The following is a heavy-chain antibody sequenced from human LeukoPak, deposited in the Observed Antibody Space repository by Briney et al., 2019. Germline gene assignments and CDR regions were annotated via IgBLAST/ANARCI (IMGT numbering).Heavy chain of an antibody. J-gene: IGHJ4*02. V-gene: IGHV3-23*01. CDR2: ISGSGGST. Sequence: GGSLRLSCAASGFTFSSYAMSWVRQAPGKGLEWVSAISGSGGSTYYADSVKGRFTISSDNSKTTLYLQMNILRAEDTAVYSCAKDTGVDYWGQGTLVTDSS. D-gene: IGHD3-10*01. CDR1: GFTFSSYA. CDR3: AKDTGVDY.